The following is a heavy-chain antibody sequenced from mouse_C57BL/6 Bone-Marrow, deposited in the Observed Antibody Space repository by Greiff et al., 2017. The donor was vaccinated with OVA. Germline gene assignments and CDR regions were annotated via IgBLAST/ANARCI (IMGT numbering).Heavy chain of an antibody. J-gene: IGHJ4*01. CDR2: INPNNGGT. CDR1: GYTFTDYN. CDR3: ARSYYSNYAYYAMDY. Sequence: EVQLQQSGPELVKPGASVKIPCKASGYTFTDYNMDWVKQSHGKSLEWIGDINPNNGGTIYNQKFKDKATLTVDKSSSTAYMQLSSLTSEDSAVYYCARSYYSNYAYYAMDYWGQGTSVTVSS. D-gene: IGHD2-5*01. V-gene: IGHV1-18*01.